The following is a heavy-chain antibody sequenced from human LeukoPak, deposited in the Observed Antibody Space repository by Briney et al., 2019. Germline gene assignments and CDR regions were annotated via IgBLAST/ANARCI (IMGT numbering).Heavy chain of an antibody. CDR2: ISSDGSIT. J-gene: IGHJ4*02. CDR3: AKDPLRGAVYYGSGTVGY. V-gene: IGHV3-74*01. CDR1: GFTFSTYW. Sequence: GGSLRLSCAASGFTFSTYWMHWVRQAPGKGLVWVSRISSDGSITGYADSVKGRFTISRDNSKNTLYLQMNSLRAEDTAVYYCAKDPLRGAVYYGSGTVGYWGQGTLVTVSS. D-gene: IGHD3-10*01.